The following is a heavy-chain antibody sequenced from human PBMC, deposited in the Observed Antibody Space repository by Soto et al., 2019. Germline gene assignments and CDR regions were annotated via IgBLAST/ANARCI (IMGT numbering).Heavy chain of an antibody. D-gene: IGHD3-10*01. CDR3: ARELRFGDDYYGMDV. CDR2: IYYSGST. Sequence: VQLQESGPGLVKPSQTLSLTCTVSDGSISSGEYYWSWISEHPGKGLEWIGYIYYSGSTYYNPSLKSRVTISVDTSKNQFSLKLSSVTAADTAVYYCARELRFGDDYYGMDVWGQGTTVTVSS. CDR1: DGSISSGEYY. V-gene: IGHV4-31*03. J-gene: IGHJ6*02.